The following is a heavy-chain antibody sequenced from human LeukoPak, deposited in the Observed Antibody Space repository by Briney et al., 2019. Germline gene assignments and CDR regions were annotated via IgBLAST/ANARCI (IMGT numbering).Heavy chain of an antibody. CDR2: INHSGST. J-gene: IGHJ4*02. CDR1: GGSFSSCY. Sequence: SETLSLTCAVYGGSFSSCYWSWIRQPPGKGLEWIGEINHSGSTNYNPSLKSRVTISVDTSKKQFSLKMSSVTAADTAVYYCARVAPPNPYWGQGTLVTVSS. CDR3: ARVAPPNPY. V-gene: IGHV4-34*01.